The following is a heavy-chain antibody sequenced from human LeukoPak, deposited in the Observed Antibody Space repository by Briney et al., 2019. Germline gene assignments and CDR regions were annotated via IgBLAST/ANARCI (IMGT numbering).Heavy chain of an antibody. CDR1: GGSISSGGQS. V-gene: IGHV4-30-2*01. J-gene: IGHJ4*02. CDR2: IYHSGNT. D-gene: IGHD2-2*01. CDR3: ASLYCSSTSCYFGY. Sequence: PSETLSLTCAVSGGSISSGGQSWSWMRQPPGKGLEWIGYIYHSGNTYYNPSLKSRVTISVDTSKNQFSLKLSSVTAADTAVYYCASLYCSSTSCYFGYWGQGTLVTVSS.